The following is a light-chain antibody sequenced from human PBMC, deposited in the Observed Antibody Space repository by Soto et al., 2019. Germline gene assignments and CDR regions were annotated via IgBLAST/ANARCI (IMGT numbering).Light chain of an antibody. V-gene: IGKV3-15*01. CDR1: QSVSNN. J-gene: IGKJ1*01. CDR3: QQYNNWPPWT. Sequence: ILMTQSPATLSVSPGERATLSCRASQSVSNNLAWYQQKPGQAPRLLIYDAATRATGIPARFSGSGSGTEFTLTIGGLQSEEFAVDYCQQYNNWPPWTCGQGTKVEIK. CDR2: DAA.